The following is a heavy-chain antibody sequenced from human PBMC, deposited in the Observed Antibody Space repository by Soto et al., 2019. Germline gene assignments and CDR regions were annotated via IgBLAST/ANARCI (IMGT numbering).Heavy chain of an antibody. CDR2: ISAYNGNT. V-gene: IGHV1-18*01. CDR1: GYTFTSYG. J-gene: IGHJ4*02. D-gene: IGHD3-22*01. CDR3: ARDTYYYDSSGYPVDY. Sequence: QVQLVQSGAEEKKPGASVKVSCKASGYTFTSYGISWVRQAPGQGLEWMGWISAYNGNTNYAQKLQGRVTMTTDTSTSTAYMELRSLSSDDTAVYYCARDTYYYDSSGYPVDYWGQGTLVTVSS.